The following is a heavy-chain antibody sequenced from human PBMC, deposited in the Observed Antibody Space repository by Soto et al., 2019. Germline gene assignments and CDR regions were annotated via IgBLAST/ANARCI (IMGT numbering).Heavy chain of an antibody. D-gene: IGHD6-19*01. V-gene: IGHV3-30*18. CDR2: VSHDGRNT. CDR1: GFTFSDYA. J-gene: IGHJ4*02. CDR3: AKGGRHWLVRSDFTY. Sequence: VQLVESGGGVVQPGRSLRLSCAASGFTFSDYAMHWVRQAPGKGLEWVAVVSHDGRNTHYADSVKGRFTISRDSSKNTVSLEMMSVRAEDMAVYYCAKGGRHWLVRSDFTYLGQGAVVTVSS.